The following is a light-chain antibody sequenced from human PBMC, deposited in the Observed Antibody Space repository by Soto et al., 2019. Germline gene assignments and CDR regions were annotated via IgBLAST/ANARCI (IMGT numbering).Light chain of an antibody. CDR2: GAS. J-gene: IGKJ1*01. CDR3: QQYNDWPRT. Sequence: EILMTQSPGTLSVSLGERATLSCRASQTVDNYLAWYQQKPGQSPRLLIYGASTRATDVPARFSGSGSGTEFTRTITSLQSEDFAVYYCQQYNDWPRTFGQGTKVEIK. CDR1: QTVDNY. V-gene: IGKV3-15*01.